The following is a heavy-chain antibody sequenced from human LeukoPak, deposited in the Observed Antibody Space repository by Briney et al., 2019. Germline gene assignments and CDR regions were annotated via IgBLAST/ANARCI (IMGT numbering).Heavy chain of an antibody. CDR3: AKELYNYGDYGAEGLDV. CDR2: ISYDGSSG. J-gene: IGHJ6*02. D-gene: IGHD4-17*01. CDR1: GFTFRSHG. Sequence: GGSLRLSCVGFGFTFRSHGMHWVRQAPGKGLEWVALISYDGSSGYYAGSVKGRFTISRDNSKITVYLQMNSLKAEDTAVYYCAKELYNYGDYGAEGLDVGGQGTTVTVS. V-gene: IGHV3-30*18.